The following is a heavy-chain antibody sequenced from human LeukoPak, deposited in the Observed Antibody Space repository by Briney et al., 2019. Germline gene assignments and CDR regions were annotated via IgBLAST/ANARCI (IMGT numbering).Heavy chain of an antibody. V-gene: IGHV5-51*01. D-gene: IGHD6-19*01. CDR1: GYSFTSYW. CDR2: IYPGDSDT. Sequence: GESLKISCKGSGYSFTSYWIGWVRQMPGKGLEWMGIIYPGDSDTRYSPSFQGQVTISADKSISTAYLQWSSLKASDTAMYYCARQVAVAANEDYFDYWGQGTLVTVSS. J-gene: IGHJ4*02. CDR3: ARQVAVAANEDYFDY.